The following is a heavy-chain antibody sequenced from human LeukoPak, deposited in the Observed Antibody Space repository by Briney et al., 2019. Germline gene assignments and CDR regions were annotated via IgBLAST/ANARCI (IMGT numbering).Heavy chain of an antibody. D-gene: IGHD2-15*01. J-gene: IGHJ6*03. CDR2: ISGSGTST. Sequence: GGTLRLSCAASGFTFSNYGMTWVRQAPGKGLEWVSGISGSGTSTYYADSVKGRFTSSRDNAKNSLYLQMNSLRAEDTAVYYCARGRVYCSGGSCYHYYYYYMDVWGKGTTVTISS. CDR1: GFTFSNYG. V-gene: IGHV3-23*01. CDR3: ARGRVYCSGGSCYHYYYYYMDV.